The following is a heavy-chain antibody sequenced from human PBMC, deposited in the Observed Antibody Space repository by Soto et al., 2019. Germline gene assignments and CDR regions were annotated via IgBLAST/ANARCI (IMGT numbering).Heavy chain of an antibody. CDR3: ARPLWRDDYNWGYFDL. D-gene: IGHD4-4*01. J-gene: IGHJ2*01. V-gene: IGHV3-30-3*01. Sequence: QVQLLESAGGVVQPGRSLRLSCAASGFTFSSYAMHWVSQAPGKGLEWVAVISYDGSNKYYTDSVKGRFTISRDNSKNTLYLQMNSLRAEDTAVYYCARPLWRDDYNWGYFDLWGRGTLVTVSS. CDR1: GFTFSSYA. CDR2: ISYDGSNK.